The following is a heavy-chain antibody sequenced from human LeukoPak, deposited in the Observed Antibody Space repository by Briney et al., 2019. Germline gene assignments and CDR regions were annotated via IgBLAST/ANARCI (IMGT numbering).Heavy chain of an antibody. CDR2: INHSGST. J-gene: IGHJ4*02. CDR1: GGSFSGYY. Sequence: PSETLSLTCAVYGGSFSGYYWSWIRQPPGKGLEWIGEINHSGSTNYNPSLKSRVTISLDTSKNQFSLKLSSVTATDTAIYYCARGRWLQFSDWGPGTLVTVSS. CDR3: ARGRWLQFSD. D-gene: IGHD5-24*01. V-gene: IGHV4-34*01.